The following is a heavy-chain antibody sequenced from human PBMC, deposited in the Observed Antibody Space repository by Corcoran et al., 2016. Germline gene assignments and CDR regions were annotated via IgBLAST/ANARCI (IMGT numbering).Heavy chain of an antibody. V-gene: IGHV4-59*01. CDR2: IYYSGST. CDR1: GGSISSYY. J-gene: IGHJ4*02. D-gene: IGHD2-2*02. Sequence: QVQLQESGPGLVKPSETLSLTCTVSGGSISSYYWSWIRQPPGKGLEWIGYIYYSGSTNYTPSLKSRVTISVDTSKNQFSLKLSSVTAADTAVYYCARHYTADGPFDYWGQGTLVTVSS. CDR3: ARHYTADGPFDY.